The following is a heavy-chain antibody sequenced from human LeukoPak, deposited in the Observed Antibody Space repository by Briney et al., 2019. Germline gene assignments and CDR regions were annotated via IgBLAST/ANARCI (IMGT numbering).Heavy chain of an antibody. V-gene: IGHV3-21*01. Sequence: PGGSLRLSCAASGFTFISYSMNWVRQAPGKGLEWVSSISSSNNYIYYADSMKGRFTISRDNAKNSLYLQMNSLRAEDTAVYYCARVSGDFWSGYYSSHYMDVWGKGTTVTVSS. J-gene: IGHJ6*03. CDR2: ISSSNNYI. CDR3: ARVSGDFWSGYYSSHYMDV. D-gene: IGHD3-3*01. CDR1: GFTFISYS.